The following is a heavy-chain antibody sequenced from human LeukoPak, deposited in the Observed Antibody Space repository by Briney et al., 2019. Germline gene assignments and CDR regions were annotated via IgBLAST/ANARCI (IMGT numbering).Heavy chain of an antibody. CDR1: GGTISSYY. J-gene: IGHJ4*02. V-gene: IGHV4-59*08. CDR3: ARWYSSGWAFDY. CDR2: VHYSGST. D-gene: IGHD6-19*01. Sequence: SETLSLTCTVSGGTISSYYWNWIRQPPGKGLEWIGYVHYSGSTKYNSSLKSRGTISLDTSKNHFSLKLSSVIAAHTAVYYCARWYSSGWAFDYWGQGTLVTVSS.